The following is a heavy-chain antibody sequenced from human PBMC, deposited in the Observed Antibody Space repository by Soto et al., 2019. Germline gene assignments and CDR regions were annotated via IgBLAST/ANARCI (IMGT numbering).Heavy chain of an antibody. V-gene: IGHV4-59*01. CDR3: ARRYGYAFDI. CDR1: GGSISSYY. D-gene: IGHD4-17*01. J-gene: IGHJ3*02. Sequence: SETLSLTCTVSGGSISSYYWSWIRQPPGKGLEWIGYIYYSGSTNYNPSIKSRVTISVDTSKNQFSLKLSFVTAADTAVYYCARRYGYAFDIWGQGTMVTVSS. CDR2: IYYSGST.